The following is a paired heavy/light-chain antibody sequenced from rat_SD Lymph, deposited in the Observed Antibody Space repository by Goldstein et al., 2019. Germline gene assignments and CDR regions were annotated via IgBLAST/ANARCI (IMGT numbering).Light chain of an antibody. CDR3: QQWSSNPFT. Sequence: EIVLTQSPTTTAASPGEKVTITCLASSSVSNMYWYQQKSGASPKLLIYSTSSLASGVPDRFSGSGSGTSYSLTINTMEAEDAATYYCQQWSSNPFTFGSGTKLEIK. J-gene: IGKJ4*01. CDR1: SSVSN. V-gene: IGKV4S4*01. CDR2: STS.
Heavy chain of an antibody. D-gene: IGHD1-11*01. Sequence: EVQLQESGPGLVKPSQSLSLTCSVTGYSITSNYWGWIRKFPGNKMEWMGYISYSGSTSYNPSLKSRISITRDTSKNQFFLQLNSVTTEDTATYYCASFPIRRVSFDYWGQGVMVTVSS. V-gene: IGHV3-1*01. J-gene: IGHJ2*01. CDR2: ISYSGST. CDR3: ASFPIRRVSFDY. CDR1: GYSITSNY.